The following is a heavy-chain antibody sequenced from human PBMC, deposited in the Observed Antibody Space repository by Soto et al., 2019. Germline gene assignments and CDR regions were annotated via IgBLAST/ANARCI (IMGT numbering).Heavy chain of an antibody. J-gene: IGHJ4*02. D-gene: IGHD4-4*01. CDR3: ARVTLSVGLTTVRSNDY. V-gene: IGHV4-34*01. Sequence: PSETLSHTCAVYGGSFSGYFWSWILQPPGKGLEWIGEINHSGSTNYNPSLKSRVTISVDTSKNQFSLKLSSVTAADTAVYYCARVTLSVGLTTVRSNDYWGQGALVTVSS. CDR2: INHSGST. CDR1: GGSFSGYF.